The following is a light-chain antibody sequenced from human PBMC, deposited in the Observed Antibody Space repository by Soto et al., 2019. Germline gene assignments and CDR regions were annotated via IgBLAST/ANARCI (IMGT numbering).Light chain of an antibody. CDR2: GNS. V-gene: IGLV1-40*01. Sequence: QLVLTQPPSVSGAPGQRVTISCTGSSSNIGAGYDVHWYQQVSGTAPKLLIYGNSIRPSGVPDRFSGSKSGTSASLAITGLQAEDEADYYCQSYDSSLSVVFGGGTKLTVL. J-gene: IGLJ2*01. CDR3: QSYDSSLSVV. CDR1: SSNIGAGYD.